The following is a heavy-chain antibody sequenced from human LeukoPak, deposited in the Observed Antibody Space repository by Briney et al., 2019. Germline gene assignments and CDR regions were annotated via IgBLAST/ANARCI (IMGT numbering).Heavy chain of an antibody. J-gene: IGHJ4*02. V-gene: IGHV1-18*01. CDR2: ISAYNGNT. CDR3: ARDPRMTTVDGFDY. D-gene: IGHD4-23*01. CDR1: GYTFTSYG. Sequence: ASVKVSCKASGYTFTSYGISWVRQAPGQGLEWMGWISAYNGNTNYAQKLQGRVTMTTDTSTSTAYMELRSLRSDDTAVYYCARDPRMTTVDGFDYWGQGTLVTVSS.